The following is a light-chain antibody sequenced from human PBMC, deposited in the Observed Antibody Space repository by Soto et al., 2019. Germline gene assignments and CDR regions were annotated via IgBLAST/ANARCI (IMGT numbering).Light chain of an antibody. V-gene: IGKV3-11*01. CDR2: DAS. CDR3: QQRSNWPQWT. J-gene: IGKJ1*01. Sequence: EVLMTQSPDTLYVSPVERVTLSCRASQSVSDKLAWYQQKPGQGPRLLIYDASNRATDIPARFSGSGSGTDFTLTISSLEPEDFAVYYCQQRSNWPQWTFGQGTKVDIK. CDR1: QSVSDK.